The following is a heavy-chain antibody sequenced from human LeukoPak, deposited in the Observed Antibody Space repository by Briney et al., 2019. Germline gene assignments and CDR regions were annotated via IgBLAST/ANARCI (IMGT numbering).Heavy chain of an antibody. CDR3: ASLVPMDV. CDR2: IYYSGGT. CDR1: GRSISSYY. V-gene: IGHV4-59*12. J-gene: IGHJ6*03. Sequence: TETLSLTCTLSGRSISSYYWSWIRQPPGKGLEWNGYIYYSGGTNYNPSLKSRVTISVDASKNQFSLKLSSVTAADTAVYYCASLVPMDVWGKGTTVTVSS. D-gene: IGHD3-10*01.